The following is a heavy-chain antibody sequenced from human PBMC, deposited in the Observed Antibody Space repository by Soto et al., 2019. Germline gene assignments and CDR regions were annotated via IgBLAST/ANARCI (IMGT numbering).Heavy chain of an antibody. V-gene: IGHV4-61*01. Sequence: QVQLQESAPGLVKPSATLSVTCTVSGGSVSSRSHFWRWIRQPPGGGLQWIGYIFYTGSTNCNPSVKRRATLTVDTARKQFSLRLTSVTTADTAFYYCARYDAESGSNKIDPWGQETLVTVSS. CDR1: GGSVSSRSHF. J-gene: IGHJ5*02. CDR2: IFYTGST. CDR3: ARYDAESGSNKIDP. D-gene: IGHD5-12*01.